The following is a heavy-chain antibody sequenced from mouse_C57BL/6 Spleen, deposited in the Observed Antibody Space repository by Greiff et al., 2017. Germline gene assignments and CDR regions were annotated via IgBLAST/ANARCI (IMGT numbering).Heavy chain of an antibody. V-gene: IGHV14-2*01. J-gene: IGHJ2*01. Sequence: EVQLQESGAELVKPGASVKLSCTASGFTIKDYYMHWVKQRTEQGLEWIGRIDPEDGETKYAAKFQGKATLTADKSSNTAYLQLSSLTSEDTAVYYCTGSCYAFLAYWGQGTTLTVSS. CDR3: TGSCYAFLAY. D-gene: IGHD1-1*01. CDR2: IDPEDGET. CDR1: GFTIKDYY.